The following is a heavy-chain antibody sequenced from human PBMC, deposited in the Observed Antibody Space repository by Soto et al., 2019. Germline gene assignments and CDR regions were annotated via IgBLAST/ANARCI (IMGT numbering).Heavy chain of an antibody. CDR2: INPSGGST. CDR1: GYTFTSYY. Sequence: ASVKVSCKASGYTFTSYYMHWVRQAPGQGLEWMGIINPSGGSTSYAQKFQGRVTMTRDTSMSTVYMELSSLRSEDTAVYYCARDLNSSGYPDYAFDIWGQGTMVTVSS. D-gene: IGHD1-1*01. V-gene: IGHV1-46*01. CDR3: ARDLNSSGYPDYAFDI. J-gene: IGHJ3*02.